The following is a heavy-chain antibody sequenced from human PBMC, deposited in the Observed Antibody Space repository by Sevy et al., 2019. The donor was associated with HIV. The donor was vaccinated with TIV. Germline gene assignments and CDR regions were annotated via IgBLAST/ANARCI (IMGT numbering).Heavy chain of an antibody. Sequence: SETLSLTCSVSGGSISSSTYYWGWIRQPPGRGLEWIGSVYFTGSTYYNPSLKSRFTISVDTSKNEFPLKVNSVTAADTSVYYCACLGGLRFFDWSSLNYFDYWGQGTLVTVSS. CDR3: ACLGGLRFFDWSSLNYFDY. J-gene: IGHJ4*02. CDR2: VYFTGST. CDR1: GGSISSSTYY. D-gene: IGHD3-9*01. V-gene: IGHV4-39*01.